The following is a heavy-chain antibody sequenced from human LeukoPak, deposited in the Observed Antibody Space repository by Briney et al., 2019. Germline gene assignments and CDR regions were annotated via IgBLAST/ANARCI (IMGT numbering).Heavy chain of an antibody. D-gene: IGHD6-13*01. V-gene: IGHV3-64*01. CDR2: ISSNGGST. Sequence: PGGSLRLSCAASGFTFSSYAMHWVRQAPGKGLEYDSAISSNGGSTYYANSVKGRFTISRDNSKNTLYLQMGSLRAEDMAVYYCARDAPGIAAAGGSDYWGQGTLVTVSS. CDR3: ARDAPGIAAAGGSDY. J-gene: IGHJ4*02. CDR1: GFTFSSYA.